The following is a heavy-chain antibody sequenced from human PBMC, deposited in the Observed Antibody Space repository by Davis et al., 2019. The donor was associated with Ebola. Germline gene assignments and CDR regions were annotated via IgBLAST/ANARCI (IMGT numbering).Heavy chain of an antibody. Sequence: SETLSLTCTVSGGSISSYYWSWIRQPPGKGLEWIGYIYYSGSTNYNPSLKSRVTISVDTSKNQFSLKLRSVTAADTAVYYCARHGYYYDSSGYYQGAFDIWGQGTMVTVSS. D-gene: IGHD3-22*01. J-gene: IGHJ3*02. CDR1: GGSISSYY. CDR3: ARHGYYYDSSGYYQGAFDI. V-gene: IGHV4-59*08. CDR2: IYYSGST.